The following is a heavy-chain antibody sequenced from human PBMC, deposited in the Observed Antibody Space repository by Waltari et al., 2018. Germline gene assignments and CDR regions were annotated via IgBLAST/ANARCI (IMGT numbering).Heavy chain of an antibody. CDR2: IIPIFGTA. V-gene: IGHV1-69*01. Sequence: VQLVESGGGLVQPGGSLRLSCAASGGTFSSYAISWVRQAPGQGLEWMGGIIPIFGTANYAQKFQGRVTITTDESTSTAYMELSSLRSEDTAVYYCANLEMATSNYYYGMDVWGQGTTVTVSS. J-gene: IGHJ6*02. CDR3: ANLEMATSNYYYGMDV. CDR1: GGTFSSYA. D-gene: IGHD5-12*01.